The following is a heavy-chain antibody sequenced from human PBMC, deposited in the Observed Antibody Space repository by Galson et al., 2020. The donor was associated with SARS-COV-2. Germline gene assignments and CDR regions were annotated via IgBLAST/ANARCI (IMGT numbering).Heavy chain of an antibody. CDR2: ISGGGGTT. Sequence: GGSLRLSCVGSGFIFNNFGMNWVRQGPGKGLEWVSGISGGGGTTYYADSVKGRFTISRDNSKSTLYLQMNSLRPEDTAVYYCAGLGANIFWGQGTLVTVSS. J-gene: IGHJ4*02. V-gene: IGHV3-23*01. CDR1: GFIFNNFG. D-gene: IGHD1-26*01. CDR3: AGLGANIF.